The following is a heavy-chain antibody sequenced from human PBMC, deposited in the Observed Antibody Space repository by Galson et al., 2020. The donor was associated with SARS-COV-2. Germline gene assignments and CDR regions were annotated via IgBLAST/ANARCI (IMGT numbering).Heavy chain of an antibody. CDR2: IYSGGST. CDR3: ARDYGGNLDAFDI. Sequence: GGSLRLSCAASGFTVSSNYMSWVRQAPGKGLEWVSVIYSGGSTYYADSVKGRFTISRDNSKNTLYLQMNSLRADDTAVYYCARDYGGNLDAFDIWGQGTMVTVSS. D-gene: IGHD4-17*01. J-gene: IGHJ3*02. V-gene: IGHV3-66*01. CDR1: GFTVSSNY.